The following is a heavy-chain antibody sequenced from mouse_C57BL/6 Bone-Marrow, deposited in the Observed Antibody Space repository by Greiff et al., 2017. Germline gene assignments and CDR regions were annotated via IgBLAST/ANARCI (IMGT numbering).Heavy chain of an antibody. V-gene: IGHV2-5*01. J-gene: IGHJ1*03. CDR1: GFSLTSYG. D-gene: IGHD1-1*01. CDR3: AKKGAYYYGSSLSWYFDV. CDR2: IWRGGST. Sequence: VQLQQSGPGLVQPSQSLSITCTVSGFSLTSYGVHWVRQSPGKGLEWLGVIWRGGSTDYNAAFMSRLSITKDNSKSQVFFKMNSLQADDTAIYYCAKKGAYYYGSSLSWYFDVWGTGTTVTVSS.